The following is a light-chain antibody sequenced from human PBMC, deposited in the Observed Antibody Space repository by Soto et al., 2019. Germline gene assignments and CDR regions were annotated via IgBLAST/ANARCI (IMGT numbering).Light chain of an antibody. CDR3: QRRSNWPPT. Sequence: EVVLTQSPATLSLSPGERATLSCRASQSVSSYLAWYQQKPGQAPRLLIYDASNRATGIPARFSGSGSGTDFTLTITCLEPEDFAVYYCQRRSNWPPTFGQGTKVDI. CDR2: DAS. V-gene: IGKV3-11*01. CDR1: QSVSSY. J-gene: IGKJ1*01.